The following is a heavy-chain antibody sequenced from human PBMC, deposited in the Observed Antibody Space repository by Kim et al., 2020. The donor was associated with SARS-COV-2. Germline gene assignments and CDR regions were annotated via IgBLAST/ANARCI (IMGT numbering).Heavy chain of an antibody. J-gene: IGHJ6*02. D-gene: IGHD3-22*01. CDR3: ASPEGNYYDSSGYAVGMDV. Sequence: SETLSLTCAVYGGSFSGYYWSWIRQPPGKGLEWIGEINHSGSTNYNPSLKSRVTISVDTSKNQFSLKLSSVTAADTAVYYCASPEGNYYDSSGYAVGMDVGGQGTTVTVSS. CDR1: GGSFSGYY. V-gene: IGHV4-34*01. CDR2: INHSGST.